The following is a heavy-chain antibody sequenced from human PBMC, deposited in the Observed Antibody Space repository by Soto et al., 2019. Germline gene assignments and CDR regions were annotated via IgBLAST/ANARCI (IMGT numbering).Heavy chain of an antibody. V-gene: IGHV4-4*02. CDR2: IYHSGST. D-gene: IGHD3-22*01. CDR3: ARGYDDSSGYRVELYY. Sequence: PSETLSLTCAVSGGSISSSNWWRWVRQPPGKGLEWIGEIYHSGSTNYNPSLKSRVTISVDKSKNQFSLKLSSVTAADTAVYYCARGYDDSSGYRVELYYWGQGTLVTVSS. J-gene: IGHJ4*02. CDR1: GGSISSSNW.